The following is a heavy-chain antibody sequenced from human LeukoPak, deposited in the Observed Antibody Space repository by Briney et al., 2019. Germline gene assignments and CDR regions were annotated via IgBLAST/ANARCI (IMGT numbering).Heavy chain of an antibody. CDR2: INPNSGGT. V-gene: IGHV1-2*02. CDR1: GYTFTGYY. CDR3: ARVSRSGYRSFDY. J-gene: IGHJ4*02. Sequence: ASVKVSCKASGYTFTGYYMHWVRQAPGQELEWMGWINPNSGGTNYAQKFQGRVTMTRDTSISTAYMELSRLRSDDTAVYYCARVSRSGYRSFDYWGQGTLVTVSS. D-gene: IGHD3-3*01.